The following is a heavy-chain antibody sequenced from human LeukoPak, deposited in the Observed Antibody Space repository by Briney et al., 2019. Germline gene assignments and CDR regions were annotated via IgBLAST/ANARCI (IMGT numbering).Heavy chain of an antibody. V-gene: IGHV3-23*01. CDR1: GFTFDDHY. CDR2: ISGSGGST. CDR3: AKRPRGNYLDPFDF. D-gene: IGHD3-10*01. Sequence: PGGSLRLSCAASGFTFDDHYMDWVRQAPGKGLEWVSGISGSGGSTYYADSVKGRFTISRDNSKNRLYLQMNSLRAEDTAVYYCAKRPRGNYLDPFDFGRQG. J-gene: IGHJ4*02.